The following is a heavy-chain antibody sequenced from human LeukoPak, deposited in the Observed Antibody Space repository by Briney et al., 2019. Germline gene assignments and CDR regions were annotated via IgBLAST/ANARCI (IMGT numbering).Heavy chain of an antibody. CDR2: IYTSGST. J-gene: IGHJ4*02. V-gene: IGHV4-4*07. D-gene: IGHD3-3*01. Sequence: SETLSLTCTVSGDSISSYYWSWIRQPAGRGLEWIGRIYTSGSTNYNPSLKSRVTMSVDTSKNLFSLKVNSVTAAATAVYFCARVASGYYAYYFDYWGQGTLVTVSS. CDR1: GDSISSYY. CDR3: ARVASGYYAYYFDY.